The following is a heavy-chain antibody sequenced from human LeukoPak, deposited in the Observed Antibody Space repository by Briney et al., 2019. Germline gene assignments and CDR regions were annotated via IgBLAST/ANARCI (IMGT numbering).Heavy chain of an antibody. CDR3: AKRGVVIRVILVGFHKEAYYFDS. CDR1: GITISNYA. J-gene: IGHJ4*02. Sequence: GGSLRLSCAVSGITISNYAMSWVRQPPGKGLEWVAGISGSGGGTHYADSVKGRFTISRDNPKNTLYLQMNNLRAGDTAVYFCAKRGVVIRVILVGFHKEAYYFDSWGQGALVTVSS. CDR2: ISGSGGGT. V-gene: IGHV3-23*01. D-gene: IGHD3-22*01.